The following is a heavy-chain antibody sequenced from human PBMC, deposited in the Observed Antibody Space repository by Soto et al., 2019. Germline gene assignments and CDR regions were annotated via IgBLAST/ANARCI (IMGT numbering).Heavy chain of an antibody. J-gene: IGHJ4*02. D-gene: IGHD2-15*01. CDR2: IRSKANSYAT. CDR3: AKSSEVVVVAAWLIDY. Sequence: GGSLRLSCAASGFTFSGSAMHWAGRASGKGLEWVGRIRSKANSYATAYAASVKGRFTISRDDSKNTAYLQMNSLKTEDTAVYYCAKSSEVVVVAAWLIDYWGQGTLVTVSS. V-gene: IGHV3-73*01. CDR1: GFTFSGSA.